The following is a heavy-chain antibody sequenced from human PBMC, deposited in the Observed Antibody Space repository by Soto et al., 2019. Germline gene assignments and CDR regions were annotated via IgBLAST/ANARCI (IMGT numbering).Heavy chain of an antibody. CDR3: ARGPDHAKAGY. J-gene: IGHJ4*02. CDR2: IHYSAII. CDR1: VASISSGLFY. V-gene: IGHV4-30-4*08. Sequence: QVQLQESGSGLVKPSQTLSLTCTVSVASISSGLFYWNWMRHTPGKGLVWIGCIHYSAIIYCNPSLKSRLIISVDTSDNQFSLKLTSVTAADTAVYYCARGPDHAKAGYWGQGILVTVSS. D-gene: IGHD6-19*01.